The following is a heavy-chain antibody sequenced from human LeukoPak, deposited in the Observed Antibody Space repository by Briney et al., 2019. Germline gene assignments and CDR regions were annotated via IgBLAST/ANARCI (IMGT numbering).Heavy chain of an antibody. CDR1: GFTVSSYW. CDR3: ARGGRDVVNI. J-gene: IGHJ3*02. CDR2: IKEDGTEK. V-gene: IGHV3-7*04. D-gene: IGHD5-24*01. Sequence: GGSLRLSCAASGFTVSSYWMSWVRQALGGGLEWVAIIKEDGTEKYYVDSVKGRLTISRDNARKSLYLQMNSLRADDTAVYYCARGGRDVVNIWGQGTMVTVSS.